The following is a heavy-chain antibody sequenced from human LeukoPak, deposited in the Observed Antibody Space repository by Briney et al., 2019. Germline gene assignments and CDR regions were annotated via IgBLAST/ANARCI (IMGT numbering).Heavy chain of an antibody. D-gene: IGHD3-3*01. Sequence: SETLSLTCAVYGGSFSGYYWSWIRQPPGKGLEWIGEINHSGSTNYNPSLKSRVTISVDTSKNQFSLKLSSVTAADTAVYYCTRGSHRRDFWSGYYLGFDPWGQGTLVTVSS. J-gene: IGHJ5*02. CDR3: TRGSHRRDFWSGYYLGFDP. CDR2: INHSGST. CDR1: GGSFSGYY. V-gene: IGHV4-34*01.